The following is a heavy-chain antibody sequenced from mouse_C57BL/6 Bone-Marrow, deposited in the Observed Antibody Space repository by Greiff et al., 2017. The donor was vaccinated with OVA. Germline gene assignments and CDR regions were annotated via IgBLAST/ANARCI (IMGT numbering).Heavy chain of an antibody. CDR2: ISYDGSN. CDR1: GYSITSGYY. J-gene: IGHJ2*01. V-gene: IGHV3-6*01. Sequence: DVKLQESGPGLVKPSQSLSLTCSVTGYSITSGYYWNWIRQFPGNKLEWMGYISYDGSNNYNPSLKNRISITRDTSKNQFFLKLNSVTTEDTATYYCARATPHYFDYWGQGTTLTVSS. D-gene: IGHD1-1*01. CDR3: ARATPHYFDY.